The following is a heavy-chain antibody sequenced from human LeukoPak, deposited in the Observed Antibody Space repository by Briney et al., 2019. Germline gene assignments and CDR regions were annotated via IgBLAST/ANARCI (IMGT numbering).Heavy chain of an antibody. V-gene: IGHV4-34*01. CDR1: GGSFSGYY. J-gene: IGHJ4*02. D-gene: IGHD3-3*01. Sequence: PSETLSLTCAVYGGSFSGYYWSWIRQPPGKGLEWIGEINHSGSTNYNPSLKSRVTISVDTSKNQFSLKLSSVTAADTAVYYCARDVDTNYDFWSGYFDYWGQGTLVTVSS. CDR2: INHSGST. CDR3: ARDVDTNYDFWSGYFDY.